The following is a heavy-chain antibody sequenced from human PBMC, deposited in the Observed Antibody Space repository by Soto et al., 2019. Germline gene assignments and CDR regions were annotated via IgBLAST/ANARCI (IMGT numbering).Heavy chain of an antibody. Sequence: GGSLRLSCAASGFTFSSYAMHWVRQAPGKGLEWVAVISYDGSNKYYADSVKGRFTISRDNSKNTLYLQMNSLRAEDTAVYYCASTTSGLWFGELFPSFDYWGQGTLVTVSS. J-gene: IGHJ4*02. V-gene: IGHV3-30-3*01. D-gene: IGHD3-10*01. CDR3: ASTTSGLWFGELFPSFDY. CDR2: ISYDGSNK. CDR1: GFTFSSYA.